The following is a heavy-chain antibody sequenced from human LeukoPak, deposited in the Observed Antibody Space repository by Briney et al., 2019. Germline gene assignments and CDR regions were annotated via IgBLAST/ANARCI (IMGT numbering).Heavy chain of an antibody. CDR1: GGSVSSGGYY. CDR2: IYYNGYT. Sequence: SETLSLTCSVPGGSVSSGGYYWSWIRQPPGKGLEWIGYIYYNGYTNYNPSLKSRVTISVDTSKNQFSLKLSSVTAADTAVYYCAREPLRAESRWFDPWGQGILVTVSS. D-gene: IGHD1-26*01. J-gene: IGHJ5*02. V-gene: IGHV4-61*08. CDR3: AREPLRAESRWFDP.